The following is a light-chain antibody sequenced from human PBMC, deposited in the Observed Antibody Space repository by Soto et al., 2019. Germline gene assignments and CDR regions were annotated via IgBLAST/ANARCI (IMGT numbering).Light chain of an antibody. CDR1: QSVSSSY. CDR3: QQYGSSPLT. CDR2: GAS. J-gene: IGKJ4*01. V-gene: IGKV3-20*01. Sequence: EIVLTQSPGTLSLSPGERATLSCRASQSVSSSYLAWYQQKPGQAPRLLIYGASSRATDIPDRFSGSGSGTDFTLTISRLEPEDFAVYYCQQYGSSPLTFSGGTKVDIK.